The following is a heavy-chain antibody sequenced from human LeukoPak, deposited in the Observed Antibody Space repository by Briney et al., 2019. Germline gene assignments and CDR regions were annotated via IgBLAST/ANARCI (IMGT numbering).Heavy chain of an antibody. CDR1: GYSITNGYY. V-gene: IGHV4-38-2*02. CDR3: GRNDYGDYVWYFDL. D-gene: IGHD4-17*01. J-gene: IGHJ2*01. CDR2: IYYSGIT. Sequence: SETLSLTCTVSGYSITNGYYWGWIRQPPGKGLEWIGSIYYSGITYYNPSLKSRVSISVDTSKNQFSLKLSSVTAADTAVYYCGRNDYGDYVWYFDLWGRGTLVTVSS.